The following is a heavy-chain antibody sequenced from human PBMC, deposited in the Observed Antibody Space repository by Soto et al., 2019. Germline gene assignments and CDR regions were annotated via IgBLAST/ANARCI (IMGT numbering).Heavy chain of an antibody. CDR2: INHSGST. CDR1: GGSFSGYY. D-gene: IGHD3-9*01. CDR3: ARGRAYYDILTGYYLFDY. Sequence: PSETLSLTCAVYGGSFSGYYWSWIRQPPGKGLEWIGEINHSGSTNYNPSLKSRVTISVDTSKNQFSLKLSSVTAADTAVYYCARGRAYYDILTGYYLFDYWGQGTLVTVSS. J-gene: IGHJ4*02. V-gene: IGHV4-34*01.